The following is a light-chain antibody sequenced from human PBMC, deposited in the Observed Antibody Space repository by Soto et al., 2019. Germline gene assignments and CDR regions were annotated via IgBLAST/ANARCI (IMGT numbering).Light chain of an antibody. Sequence: EIVMTQSPATLSLSPGETATLSCRASQSVSNNLVWYQQKPGQAPRLLIYDASSRATGIPARFSGSGSGTEFSLITSSLQSEAFAVYYCQQHCESVTFGGGTKVEI. CDR3: QQHCESVT. CDR1: QSVSNN. V-gene: IGKV3-15*01. J-gene: IGKJ4*01. CDR2: DAS.